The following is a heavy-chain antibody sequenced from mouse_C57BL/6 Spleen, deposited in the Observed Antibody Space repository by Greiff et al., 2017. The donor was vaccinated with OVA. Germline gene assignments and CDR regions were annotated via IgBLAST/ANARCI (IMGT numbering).Heavy chain of an antibody. J-gene: IGHJ4*01. V-gene: IGHV1-7*01. CDR1: GYTFTSYW. CDR2: INPSSGYT. Sequence: VQLQQSGAELAKPGASVKLSCKASGYTFTSYWMHWVKQRPGQGLEWIGYINPSSGYTKYNQKFKDTATLTADKSSSTAYMQLSSLTDEDSAVYYGARSLVGYYAMDYWGQGTSVTVSS. CDR3: ARSLVGYYAMDY.